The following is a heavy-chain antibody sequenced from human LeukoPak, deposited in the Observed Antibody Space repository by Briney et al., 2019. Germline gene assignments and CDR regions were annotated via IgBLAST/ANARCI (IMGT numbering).Heavy chain of an antibody. D-gene: IGHD6-13*01. CDR1: GGSFSSYY. J-gene: IGHJ4*02. V-gene: IGHV4-4*07. CDR3: ARQIASAGTAGFDF. CDR2: IYSTGST. Sequence: SETLSLTCTVSGGSFSSYYWSWIRQPAGKGLEWIGRIYSTGSTNYNPSLKSRVTMSVDTSKNQFSLRLRSVTAADTAVYYCARQIASAGTAGFDFWGQGALVTASS.